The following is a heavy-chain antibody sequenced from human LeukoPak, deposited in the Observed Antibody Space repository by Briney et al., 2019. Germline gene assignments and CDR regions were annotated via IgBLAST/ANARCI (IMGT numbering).Heavy chain of an antibody. D-gene: IGHD1-26*01. J-gene: IGHJ4*02. CDR3: ARSLGGAYDY. V-gene: IGHV3-74*01. CDR2: INIDGSNT. CDR1: GFPFSSYW. Sequence: GGSLRLSCAASGFPFSSYWMHWVRQAPGKGQVWVSRINIDGSNTNYADSVKGRFTISRDNAKNTLYLQMDSLRAEDTAVYYCARSLGGAYDYWGQGTLVTVSS.